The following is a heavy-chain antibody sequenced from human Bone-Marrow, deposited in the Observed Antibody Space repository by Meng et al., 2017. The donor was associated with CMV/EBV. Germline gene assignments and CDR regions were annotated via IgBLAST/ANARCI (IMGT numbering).Heavy chain of an antibody. Sequence: ASVKVSCKASGYTFTSYGISWVRQAPGQGLEWMGWISAYNGNTNYAQKLQGRVTMTTDTSTSTAYMELSSLRSEDTAVYYCARTAKSIAARLSYYYGMDVWGQGTTVTVSS. D-gene: IGHD6-6*01. CDR3: ARTAKSIAARLSYYYGMDV. CDR2: ISAYNGNT. J-gene: IGHJ6*02. V-gene: IGHV1-18*01. CDR1: GYTFTSYG.